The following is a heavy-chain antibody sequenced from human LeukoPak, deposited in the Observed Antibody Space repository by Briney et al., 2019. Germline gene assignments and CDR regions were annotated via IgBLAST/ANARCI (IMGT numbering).Heavy chain of an antibody. CDR3: ARDRGISGSYYPFDY. CDR2: IYYSGST. D-gene: IGHD3-10*01. V-gene: IGHV4-59*01. Sequence: PSETLTLTCTASGGSISGFYWSWIRQPPGKGLEWIGYIYYSGSTNYNPSLKSRVTMSVDTSKNQFSLKVTSVTAADTAVYFCARDRGISGSYYPFDYWGPGTLGNVSS. J-gene: IGHJ4*02. CDR1: GGSISGFY.